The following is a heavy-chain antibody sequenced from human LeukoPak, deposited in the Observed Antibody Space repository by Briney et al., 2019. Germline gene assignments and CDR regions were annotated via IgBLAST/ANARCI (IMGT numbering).Heavy chain of an antibody. Sequence: SVKVSCKASGGTFSSYAISWVRQAPGQGREWMGGIIPIFGTANYAQKFQGRVTITADESTSTAYMELSSLRSEDTAVYYCAGSSISRLSMDVWGKGTTVTVSS. J-gene: IGHJ6*03. CDR1: GGTFSSYA. CDR2: IIPIFGTA. V-gene: IGHV1-69*01. CDR3: AGSSISRLSMDV. D-gene: IGHD2-2*01.